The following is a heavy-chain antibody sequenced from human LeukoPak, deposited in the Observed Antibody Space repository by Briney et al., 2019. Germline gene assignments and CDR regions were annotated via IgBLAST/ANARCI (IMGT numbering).Heavy chain of an antibody. D-gene: IGHD6-13*01. J-gene: IGHJ5*02. Sequence: ASVKVSCMASGYTLTGYYMHWVRQAPGQGLEWMGWIKPNSGGTKYAQKFQGRVTMTRDTSLSTAYMELRRVRSDHHAVYYCARSRIAAAGTYRPWGQGTLVTVSS. V-gene: IGHV1-2*02. CDR3: ARSRIAAAGTYRP. CDR1: GYTLTGYY. CDR2: IKPNSGGT.